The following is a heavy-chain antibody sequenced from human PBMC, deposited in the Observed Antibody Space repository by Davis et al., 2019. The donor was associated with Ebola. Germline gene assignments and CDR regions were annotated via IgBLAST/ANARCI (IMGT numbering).Heavy chain of an antibody. CDR3: ARGEALHLWVYDY. CDR1: GGSFSGYY. Sequence: SETLSLTCAVYGGSFSGYYWSWIRQPPGKGLEWIGEINHSGSTNYNPSLKSRVTISVDTSKNQFSLNVSSVTAADTAVYYCARGEALHLWVYDYWGQGTLVTVSS. J-gene: IGHJ4*02. CDR2: INHSGST. D-gene: IGHD6-13*01. V-gene: IGHV4-34*01.